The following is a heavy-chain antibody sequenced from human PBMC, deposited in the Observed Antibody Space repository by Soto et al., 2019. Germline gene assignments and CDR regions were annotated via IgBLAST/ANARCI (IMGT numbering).Heavy chain of an antibody. V-gene: IGHV3-48*01. D-gene: IGHD3-10*01. Sequence: PGGSLRLSCAASGFTFSTYNMNWVRQAPGKGLEWVSYISDSSSTIHYADSVKGRFTISRDNAKNSLYLQMNSLRAEDTAVYYCARDLGAMVRGFYGMDVWGQGTTVTVSS. J-gene: IGHJ6*02. CDR2: ISDSSSTI. CDR1: GFTFSTYN. CDR3: ARDLGAMVRGFYGMDV.